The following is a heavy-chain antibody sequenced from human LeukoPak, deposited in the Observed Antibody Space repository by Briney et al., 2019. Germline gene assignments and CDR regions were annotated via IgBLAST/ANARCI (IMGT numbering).Heavy chain of an antibody. Sequence: GGSLRLSCAASGFSFSNYGMHWVRQAPGKGLEWVAVISFEGSVKYYGDSVKGRFTISRDNSKNTLYLQMNSLRAEDTAVYYCASLETGTTGPGPSLDAFDIWGQGTMVTVSS. V-gene: IGHV3-30*03. J-gene: IGHJ3*02. CDR2: ISFEGSVK. CDR3: ASLETGTTGPGPSLDAFDI. D-gene: IGHD1-1*01. CDR1: GFSFSNYG.